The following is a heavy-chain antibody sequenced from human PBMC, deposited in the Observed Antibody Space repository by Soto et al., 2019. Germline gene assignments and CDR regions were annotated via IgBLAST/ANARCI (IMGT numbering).Heavy chain of an antibody. D-gene: IGHD1-26*01. CDR3: ARDHIPFRGATTSGMDV. J-gene: IGHJ6*02. CDR1: GGSISSGGYY. V-gene: IGHV4-31*03. CDR2: IYYSGST. Sequence: PSETLSLTCTVSGGSISSGGYYWGWIRQHPGKGLEWIGYIYYSGSTYYNPSLKSRVTISVDTSKNQFSLKLSSVTAADTAVYYCARDHIPFRGATTSGMDVWGQGTTVTVSS.